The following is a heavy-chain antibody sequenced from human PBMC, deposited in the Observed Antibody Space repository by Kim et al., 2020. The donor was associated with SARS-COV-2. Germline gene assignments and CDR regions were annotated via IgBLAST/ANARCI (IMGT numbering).Heavy chain of an antibody. J-gene: IGHJ4*02. V-gene: IGHV1-69*04. CDR3: ATEMATTYYFDY. D-gene: IGHD5-12*01. Sequence: NYPPKFRGRVTRTADTTTSTAYMELSSLRAEDTAVYYCATEMATTYYFDYWGQGTLVTVSS.